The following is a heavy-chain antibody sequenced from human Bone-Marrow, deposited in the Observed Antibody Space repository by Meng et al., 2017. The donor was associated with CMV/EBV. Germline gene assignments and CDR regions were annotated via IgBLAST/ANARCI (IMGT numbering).Heavy chain of an antibody. CDR3: ARDPYSSSWCFDY. CDR2: INHSGGST. V-gene: IGHV1-46*01. D-gene: IGHD6-13*01. J-gene: IGHJ4*02. CDR1: GYTFTSYY. Sequence: SVKVSCKASGYTFTSYYMHWVRQAPGQGLEGMGIINHSGGSTSYAQKFQGRVTMTRDTSTSTVYMELSTLRSEDTAVYYCARDPYSSSWCFDYWGQGTLVTVSS.